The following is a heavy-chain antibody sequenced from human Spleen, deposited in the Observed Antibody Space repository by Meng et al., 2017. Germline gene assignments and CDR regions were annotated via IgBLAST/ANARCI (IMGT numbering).Heavy chain of an antibody. CDR2: INPKSGDT. Sequence: QGVLVQSGAEVKKPGASVNVSCKASGYTFTGYYMHWVRQAPGQGLEWMGRINPKSGDTHYAQKFQARVTMTGDTSISTAYMELSGLRSDDTAMYYCARDEDISAAGKLFGDYWGQGTLVTVSS. V-gene: IGHV1-2*06. J-gene: IGHJ4*02. CDR3: ARDEDISAAGKLFGDY. D-gene: IGHD6-25*01. CDR1: GYTFTGYY.